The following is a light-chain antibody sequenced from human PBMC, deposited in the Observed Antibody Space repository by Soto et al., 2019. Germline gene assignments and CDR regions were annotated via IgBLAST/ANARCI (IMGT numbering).Light chain of an antibody. CDR2: SNN. J-gene: IGLJ3*02. V-gene: IGLV1-44*01. CDR3: AAWDDSLDGWV. Sequence: QSVLTQPPSASGTPGQRVTISCSGSRSNIGSNTANWYQLLPGTAPKLLIYSNNQRPSGGPDRFSGSKSGTSASLAISGPQSEDEADYYCAAWDDSLDGWVFGGGTKVTVL. CDR1: RSNIGSNT.